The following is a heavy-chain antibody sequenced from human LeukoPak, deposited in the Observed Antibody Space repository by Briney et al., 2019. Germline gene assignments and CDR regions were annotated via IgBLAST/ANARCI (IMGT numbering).Heavy chain of an antibody. J-gene: IGHJ4*02. CDR3: ASDPQYYYDGTTSYYKDRPLNY. D-gene: IGHD3-22*01. CDR1: GFTFSSYW. V-gene: IGHV3-74*01. Sequence: PGGSLRLSCAASGFTFSSYWMHWVRQAPGKGLVWVSRINSDGSSTTYADSVKGRFTISRDNAKNTLYLQMNSLRADDTAVYYCASDPQYYYDGTTSYYKDRPLNYWGQGTLVTVSS. CDR2: INSDGSST.